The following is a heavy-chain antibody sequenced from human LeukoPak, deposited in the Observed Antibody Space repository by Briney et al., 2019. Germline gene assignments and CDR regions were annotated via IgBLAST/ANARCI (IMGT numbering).Heavy chain of an antibody. V-gene: IGHV4-4*07. CDR3: ARDSNPRTGNAFDI. J-gene: IGHJ3*02. D-gene: IGHD3-10*01. Sequence: SETLSLTCTVSGGSISGYYWSWIRQPAGKGLEWIGRIYTSGSTNYNPSLKSRVTMSVDTSKNQFSLKLSSVTAADTAVYYCARDSNPRTGNAFDIWGQGTMVTVSS. CDR1: GGSISGYY. CDR2: IYTSGST.